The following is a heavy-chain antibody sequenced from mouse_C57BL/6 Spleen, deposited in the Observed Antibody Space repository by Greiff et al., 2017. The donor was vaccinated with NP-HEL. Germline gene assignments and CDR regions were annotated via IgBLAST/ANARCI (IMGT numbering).Heavy chain of an antibody. V-gene: IGHV14-2*01. CDR3: ASSLLLLRGDY. CDR1: GFTIKDYY. J-gene: IGHJ2*01. CDR2: IDPEDGET. D-gene: IGHD1-1*01. Sequence: VQLQQSGAELVKPGASVKLSCTASGFTIKDYYMHWVKQRAEQGLEWIGRIDPEDGETKYAPKFQGKATITAYTTSNTAYLHISSLTSEDTAVDYYASSLLLLRGDYWGQGTTLTVSS.